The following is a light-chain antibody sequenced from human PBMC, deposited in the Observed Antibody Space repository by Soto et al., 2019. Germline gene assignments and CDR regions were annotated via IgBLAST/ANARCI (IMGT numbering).Light chain of an antibody. CDR1: QSVSSN. CDR3: QQYDKWPRT. V-gene: IGKV3-15*01. Sequence: EIVMTQSPATLSVSPGERATLSCRASQSVSSNLAWYQQKPGQAPRLLIYGASTRAAGIPARFSGGGSGAEYTLTISSLQSEDFAVYYCQQYDKWPRTFGQGTKLDIK. CDR2: GAS. J-gene: IGKJ1*01.